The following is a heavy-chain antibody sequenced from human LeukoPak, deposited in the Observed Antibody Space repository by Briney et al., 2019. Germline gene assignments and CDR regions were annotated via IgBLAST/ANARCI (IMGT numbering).Heavy chain of an antibody. Sequence: GASVKVSCKASGYTFTSYYMHWVRQAPGQGLEWMGIINTSGGSTSYAQKFQGRVTMTRDTSTSTVYMELSSLRSEDTAVYYCARAYGSGSYYRPSAGGGYWGQGTLVTVSS. V-gene: IGHV1-46*01. CDR3: ARAYGSGSYYRPSAGGGY. CDR2: INTSGGST. D-gene: IGHD3-10*01. CDR1: GYTFTSYY. J-gene: IGHJ4*02.